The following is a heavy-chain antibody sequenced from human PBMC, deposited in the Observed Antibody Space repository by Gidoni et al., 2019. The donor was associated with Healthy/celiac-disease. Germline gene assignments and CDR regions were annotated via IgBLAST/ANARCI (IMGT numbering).Heavy chain of an antibody. J-gene: IGHJ5*02. Sequence: QLQLQESGPGLVKPSETLSLTCTVSGGSISSSSYYLGWIRQPPGKGLEWIGSIYYSGSTYYNPSLKSRVTISVDTSKNQFSLKLSSVTAADTAVYYCARHRVDGAAAGIFRNLNWFDPWGQGTLVTVSS. V-gene: IGHV4-39*01. CDR3: ARHRVDGAAAGIFRNLNWFDP. CDR2: IYYSGST. D-gene: IGHD6-13*01. CDR1: GGSISSSSYY.